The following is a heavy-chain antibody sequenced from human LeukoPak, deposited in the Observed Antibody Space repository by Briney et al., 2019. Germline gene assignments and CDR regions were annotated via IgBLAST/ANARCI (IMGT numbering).Heavy chain of an antibody. CDR2: IYYTGST. J-gene: IGHJ4*02. Sequence: PSETLSLTSTVSGASISSYYWSWIRLPPGKGLQWIGHIYYTGSTNYHPSLKSRVTMSVHTSKNQFSLNLNSVTAADAAVYYCARQQRDALFGVVMGFGFDYWGQGILVTVSS. CDR1: GASISSYY. V-gene: IGHV4-59*01. D-gene: IGHD3-3*01. CDR3: ARQQRDALFGVVMGFGFDY.